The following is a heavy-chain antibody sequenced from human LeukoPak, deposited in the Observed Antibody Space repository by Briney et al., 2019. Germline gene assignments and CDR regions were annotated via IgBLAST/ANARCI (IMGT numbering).Heavy chain of an antibody. CDR3: AKEERGYSGYDSYYYYGMDV. D-gene: IGHD5-12*01. CDR1: GFTFDDYA. CDR2: ISWNSGSI. J-gene: IGHJ6*02. V-gene: IGHV3-9*01. Sequence: GGSLRLSCAASGFTFDDYAMHCVRQAPGKGLEWVSGISWNSGSIGYADSVKGRFTISRDNAKNSLYLQMNSLRAEDTALYYCAKEERGYSGYDSYYYYGMDVWGQGTTVTVSS.